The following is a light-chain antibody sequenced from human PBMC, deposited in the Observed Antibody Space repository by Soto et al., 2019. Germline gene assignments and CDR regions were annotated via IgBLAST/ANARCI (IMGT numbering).Light chain of an antibody. CDR2: AAS. CDR3: QQANSFPLS. Sequence: DIQMTQSPSSLSASVGDRITITCRADESVGNWLAWYQQKPGKAPKLLIYAASTLQSGVPSRFSGSRSGTVFSLTVSSLQPEDVATYYCQQANSFPLSFGGGTKVDIK. J-gene: IGKJ4*01. V-gene: IGKV1D-12*01. CDR1: ESVGNW.